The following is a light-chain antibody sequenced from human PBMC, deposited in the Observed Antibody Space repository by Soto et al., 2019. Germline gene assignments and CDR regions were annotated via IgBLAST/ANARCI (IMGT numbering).Light chain of an antibody. CDR1: SSDVGGYNY. CDR3: SSYTSSSTLLYV. V-gene: IGLV2-14*01. Sequence: QSALTQPASVSGTPGQSITISCTGTSSDVGGYNYVSWYQQHPGKAPKLMIYDVSNRPSGVSNRFSGSKSGNTASLTISGLEAEDEADYDCSSYTSSSTLLYVFGTGTKGTVL. J-gene: IGLJ1*01. CDR2: DVS.